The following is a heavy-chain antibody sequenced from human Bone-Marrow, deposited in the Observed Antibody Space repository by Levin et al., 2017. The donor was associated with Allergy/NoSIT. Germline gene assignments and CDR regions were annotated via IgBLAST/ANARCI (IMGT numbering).Heavy chain of an antibody. J-gene: IGHJ4*02. D-gene: IGHD6-19*01. V-gene: IGHV3-30*18. CDR3: AKDGEPDVYSSGYYVNSFPDY. Sequence: HAGGSLRLSCAASGFTFSSYGMNWVRQSPGKGLEWVAVLSHDGSNIYYAASVKGRFTISRDNSKSTLYLQMNSLRAEDTAMYYCAKDGEPDVYSSGYYVNSFPDYWGQGTLVTVSS. CDR1: GFTFSSYG. CDR2: LSHDGSNI.